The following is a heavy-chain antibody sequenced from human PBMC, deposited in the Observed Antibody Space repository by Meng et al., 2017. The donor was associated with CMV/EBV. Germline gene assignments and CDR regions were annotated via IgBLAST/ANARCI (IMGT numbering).Heavy chain of an antibody. CDR1: GGSISSSSYY. D-gene: IGHD2/OR15-2a*01. J-gene: IGHJ5*02. CDR2: IYYSGST. V-gene: IGHV4-39*01. Sequence: SETLSLTCTVSGGSISSSSYYWGWIRQPPGKGLEWIGSIYYSGSTYYNQSLKSRVTISVDTSKNQFSLKLSSVTAADTAVYYCASTKGIWMGNWFDPWGQGTLVTVSS. CDR3: ASTKGIWMGNWFDP.